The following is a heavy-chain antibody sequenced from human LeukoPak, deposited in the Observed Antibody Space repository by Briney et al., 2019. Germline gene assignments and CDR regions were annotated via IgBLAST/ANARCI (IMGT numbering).Heavy chain of an antibody. V-gene: IGHV4-59*01. J-gene: IGHJ4*02. CDR3: ARDGGSSGSDGFDD. CDR1: GGSISSYY. CDR2: IYYSGST. Sequence: SETLSLTCTVSGGSISSYYWSWIRQPPGKGLEWIGYIYYSGSTNYNPSLKSRVTISVDTSKNQFSLKLSSVTAADTAVYYCARDGGSSGSDGFDDWGQGTLVTVSS. D-gene: IGHD5-12*01.